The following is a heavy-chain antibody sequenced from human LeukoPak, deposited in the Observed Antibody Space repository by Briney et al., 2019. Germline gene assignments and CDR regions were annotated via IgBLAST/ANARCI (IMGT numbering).Heavy chain of an antibody. D-gene: IGHD3-10*01. V-gene: IGHV3-33*08. CDR1: GFTFSSYG. CDR2: IWYGGSNK. CDR3: ARDRRTYGSGSYLTGFDY. Sequence: GGSLRLSCAASGFTFSSYGMHWVRQAPGKGLEWVAVIWYGGSNKYYADSVKGRFTISRDNSKNTLYLQMSSLRAEDTAVYYCARDRRTYGSGSYLTGFDYWGQGILVTVSS. J-gene: IGHJ4*02.